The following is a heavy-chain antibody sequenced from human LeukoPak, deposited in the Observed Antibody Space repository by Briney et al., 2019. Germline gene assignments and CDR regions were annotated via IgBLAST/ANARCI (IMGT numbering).Heavy chain of an antibody. CDR1: GFSFSSYA. V-gene: IGHV3-23*01. CDR3: AREVYYYDSSGFYYSGGFGY. CDR2: ISESGGNT. D-gene: IGHD3-22*01. Sequence: GGSLRLSCAASGFSFSSYAMSWVRQAPGKGLEWVSAISESGGNTYYADSVKGRFTISRDNAKNSLYLQMNSLRAEDTAAYYCAREVYYYDSSGFYYSGGFGYWGQGTLLTVSS. J-gene: IGHJ4*02.